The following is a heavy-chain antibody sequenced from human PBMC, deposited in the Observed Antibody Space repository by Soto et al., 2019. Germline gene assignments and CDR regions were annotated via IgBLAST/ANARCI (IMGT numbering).Heavy chain of an antibody. Sequence: EVHLLESGGGLVQPGGSLRLSCAASGFAFVSYAMSWVRRTPGKGLEWVSAVSDSGATTYYADAVKGRFTVSRDNSKNTLYLQMNSLRAEDTAVYYCAKDSPTVTTGYFDYWGQGALVTVSS. CDR3: AKDSPTVTTGYFDY. J-gene: IGHJ4*02. CDR2: VSDSGATT. CDR1: GFAFVSYA. V-gene: IGHV3-23*01. D-gene: IGHD4-17*01.